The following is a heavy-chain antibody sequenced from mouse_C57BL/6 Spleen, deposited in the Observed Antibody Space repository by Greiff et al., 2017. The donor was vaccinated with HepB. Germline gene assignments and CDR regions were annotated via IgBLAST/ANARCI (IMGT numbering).Heavy chain of an antibody. Sequence: EVMLVESGGGLVKPGGSLKLSCAASGFTFSSYAMSWVRQTPEKRLEWVATISDGGSYTYYPDNVKGRFTISRDNAKNNLYLQMSHLKSEDTAMYYCARDSGSNPWFAYWGQGTLVTVSA. D-gene: IGHD1-1*01. CDR1: GFTFSSYA. CDR3: ARDSGSNPWFAY. J-gene: IGHJ3*01. V-gene: IGHV5-4*01. CDR2: ISDGGSYT.